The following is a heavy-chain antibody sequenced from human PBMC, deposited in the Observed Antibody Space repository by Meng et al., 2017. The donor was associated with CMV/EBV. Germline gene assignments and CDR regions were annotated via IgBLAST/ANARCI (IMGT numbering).Heavy chain of an antibody. V-gene: IGHV3-21*01. CDR3: ARSTGSRKGITIFGVVIDYGMDV. J-gene: IGHJ6*02. D-gene: IGHD3-3*01. Sequence: GESLKISCAASGFTFSSYSMNWVRQAPGKGLEWVSSISSSSSYIYYADSVKGRFTISRDNAKNSLYLQMNSLRAEDTAVYYCARSTGSRKGITIFGVVIDYGMDVWGQGTTVTVSS. CDR1: GFTFSSYS. CDR2: ISSSSSYI.